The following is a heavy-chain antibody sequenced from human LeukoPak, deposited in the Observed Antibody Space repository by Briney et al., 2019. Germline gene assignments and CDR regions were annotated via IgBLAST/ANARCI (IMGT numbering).Heavy chain of an antibody. CDR1: GFTFSTSW. Sequence: PGGSLRLSCAASGFTFSTSWMHWVRQAPGKGLVWFSQINGDGGRTRFADSVKGRLTISRDNAKNTVYLQMSSLRTDDTAMYYCARGRNGFFDYWGHGTLVTVSS. V-gene: IGHV3-74*01. CDR2: INGDGGRT. CDR3: ARGRNGFFDY. D-gene: IGHD5-24*01. J-gene: IGHJ4*01.